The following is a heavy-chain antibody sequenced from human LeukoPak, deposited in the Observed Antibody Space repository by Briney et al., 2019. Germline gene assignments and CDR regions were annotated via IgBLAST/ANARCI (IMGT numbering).Heavy chain of an antibody. J-gene: IGHJ4*02. V-gene: IGHV3-11*06. D-gene: IGHD3-10*01. CDR2: ISRSSSDT. CDR1: GFTLSDHY. CDR3: ARTSYYGSGTYYPVFDS. Sequence: GGSLRLSCAASGFTLSDHYMSWIRQAPGKGLEWVSYISRSSSDTNYADSVKGRFTISRDNAKNSLYLQMNSLRDEDTAVYYRARTSYYGSGTYYPVFDSWGQGTLVTVSS.